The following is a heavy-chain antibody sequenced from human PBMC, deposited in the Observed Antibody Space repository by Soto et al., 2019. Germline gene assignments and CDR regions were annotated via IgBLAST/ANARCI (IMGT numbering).Heavy chain of an antibody. CDR3: ASSSANYDFWSGYSSYYYGMDV. J-gene: IGHJ6*02. V-gene: IGHV1-18*01. CDR2: ISAYNGNT. CDR1: GYTFTSYG. D-gene: IGHD3-3*01. Sequence: QVQLVQSGAEVKKSGASVKVSCKASGYTFTSYGISWVRQAPGQGLEWMGWISAYNGNTNYAQKLQGRVTMTTDTSTSTAYMELRSLRSDDTAVYYCASSSANYDFWSGYSSYYYGMDVWGQGTTVTVSS.